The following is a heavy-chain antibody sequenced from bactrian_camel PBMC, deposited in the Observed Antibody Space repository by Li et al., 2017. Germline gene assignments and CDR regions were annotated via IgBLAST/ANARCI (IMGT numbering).Heavy chain of an antibody. Sequence: VQLVESGGGSVQAGGSLRLSCTMSGYTESVNVMGWWRQAPGKERKGVACISTGAGDTMYADAVKGRFTISHDKASNTVYLQMDNLKPEDTAMYQCMAERFSGLNVFMEYGGSWRGQGTQVTVS. CDR3: MAERFSGLNVFMEYGGSW. J-gene: IGHJ4*01. D-gene: IGHD6*01. CDR1: GYTESVNV. V-gene: IGHV3S53*01. CDR2: ISTGAGDT.